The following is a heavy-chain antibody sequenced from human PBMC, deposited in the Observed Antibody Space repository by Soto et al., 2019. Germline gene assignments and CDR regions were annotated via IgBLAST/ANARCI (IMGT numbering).Heavy chain of an antibody. CDR1: GLSFSTYA. J-gene: IGHJ4*02. V-gene: IGHV3-30*03. CDR2: MSYDGGYK. D-gene: IGHD1-26*01. CDR3: ATPIAGDVGGGFEY. Sequence: QVQLVESGGGVVQPGRSLRLSCAASGLSFSTYAMHWVRQAPGKGLEWVAVMSYDGGYKSHADSVKGRFTISRDNSKNPLYLQMSSGRPQDTAVYNCATPIAGDVGGGFEYWGQGTLVTVSS.